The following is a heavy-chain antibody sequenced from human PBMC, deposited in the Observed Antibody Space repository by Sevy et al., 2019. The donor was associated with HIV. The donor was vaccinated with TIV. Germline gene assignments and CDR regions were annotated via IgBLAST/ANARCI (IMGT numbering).Heavy chain of an antibody. Sequence: ASVKVSCKASGGTFSSYAISWVRQAPGQGLEWMGGIIPIFGTANYAQKFQGRVTITADEPTSTAYMELSRLRSEDTAVYYCAGNRRGDEYYFDYWGQGTLVTVSS. V-gene: IGHV1-69*13. D-gene: IGHD7-27*01. CDR1: GGTFSSYA. J-gene: IGHJ4*02. CDR3: AGNRRGDEYYFDY. CDR2: IIPIFGTA.